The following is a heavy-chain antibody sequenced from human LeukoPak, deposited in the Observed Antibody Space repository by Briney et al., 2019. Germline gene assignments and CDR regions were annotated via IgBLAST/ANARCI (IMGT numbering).Heavy chain of an antibody. CDR1: GGSISSYY. CDR2: IYYSGST. D-gene: IGHD1-26*01. V-gene: IGHV4-59*12. CDR3: ARTRDSGSYYVLDY. J-gene: IGHJ4*02. Sequence: SETLSLTCTVSGGSISSYYWSWIRQPPGKGLEWIGYIYYSGSTNYNPSLKSRVTISVDTSKNQFSLKLSSVTAADTAVYYCARTRDSGSYYVLDYWGQGTLVTVSS.